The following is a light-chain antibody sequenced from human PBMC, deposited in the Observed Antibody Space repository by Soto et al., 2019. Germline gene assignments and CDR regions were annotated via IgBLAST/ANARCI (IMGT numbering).Light chain of an antibody. V-gene: IGKV1-39*01. CDR3: QQSYSTPS. J-gene: IGKJ3*01. CDR2: AAS. Sequence: DIQMTQSPSSLSASVGDRVTITCRTRQSISSYLNWYQQKPGKAPKLLIYAASSLQSGVPSRFSRSGSGTYFTRTISCLQPDDFATYYCQQSYSTPSFGPGTKVDLK. CDR1: QSISSY.